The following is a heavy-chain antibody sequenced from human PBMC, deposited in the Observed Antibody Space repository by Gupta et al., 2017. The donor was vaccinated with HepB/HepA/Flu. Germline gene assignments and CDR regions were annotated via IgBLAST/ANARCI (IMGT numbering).Heavy chain of an antibody. V-gene: IGHV3-9*01. CDR2: ISWNSGSI. CDR1: GFTFDDYA. D-gene: IGHD5-12*01. CDR3: AKARSGYPQRGVDY. J-gene: IGHJ4*02. Sequence: EVQLVESGGGLVQPGRSLRLSCAASGFTFDDYAMHWVRQAPGKGLEWVSGISWNSGSIGYADSLKGRFTISRDNAKNSLYLQMNSLRAEDTALYYCAKARSGYPQRGVDYWGQGTLVTVSS.